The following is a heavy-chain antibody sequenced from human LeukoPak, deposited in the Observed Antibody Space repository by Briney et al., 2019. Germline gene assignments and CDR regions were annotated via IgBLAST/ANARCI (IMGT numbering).Heavy chain of an antibody. CDR2: IDPNSGGT. V-gene: IGHV1-2*02. CDR3: ARAYGVPGAFDI. Sequence: WASVKVSCKASGYTFTGYDINWVRQAPGQGLEWMGWIDPNSGGTNYAQKFQGRVTMTRDTSISTAYMELSRLRSDDTAVYYCARAYGVPGAFDIWGQGTMVTVSS. CDR1: GYTFTGYD. D-gene: IGHD4-17*01. J-gene: IGHJ3*02.